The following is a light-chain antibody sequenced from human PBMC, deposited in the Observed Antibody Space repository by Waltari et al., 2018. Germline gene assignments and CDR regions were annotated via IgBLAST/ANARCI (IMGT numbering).Light chain of an antibody. Sequence: QSALTQPRSVSGSPGQSVPISCTGTSSDIGGSNYVSWYQQHPGKAPKLVIYAVSKRPSGVPDHFSGSKSGNTASLTISGLQAEDEADYYCCSFAGSQTVIFGGGTRLTVL. J-gene: IGLJ2*01. CDR2: AVS. V-gene: IGLV2-11*01. CDR1: SSDIGGSNY. CDR3: CSFAGSQTVI.